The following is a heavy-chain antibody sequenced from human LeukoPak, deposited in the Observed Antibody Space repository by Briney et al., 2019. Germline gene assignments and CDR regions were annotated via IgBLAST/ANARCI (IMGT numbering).Heavy chain of an antibody. Sequence: GGSLRLSCAASGFTFSSYEMNWVRQAPGKGLEWVSYISSSGSTIYYADSVKGRFTISRDNAKNSLYLQMNSLRAEDTAVYHCATDLLTYDNFDYWGQGTLVTVSS. CDR1: GFTFSSYE. V-gene: IGHV3-48*03. CDR2: ISSSGSTI. J-gene: IGHJ4*02. D-gene: IGHD3-9*01. CDR3: ATDLLTYDNFDY.